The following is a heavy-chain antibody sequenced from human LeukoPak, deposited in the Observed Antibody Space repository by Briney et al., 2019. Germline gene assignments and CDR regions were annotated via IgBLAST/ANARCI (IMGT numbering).Heavy chain of an antibody. Sequence: GGSLRLSCAASGFTFSDYYMSWIRQAPGKGLEWVSYISGSSTHTNYADSVKGRFTISRDNAKKSLYLQMNSLRAEDTAVYYCAKDRYSSGWYFDYWGQGTLVTVSS. CDR2: ISGSSTHT. V-gene: IGHV3-11*06. J-gene: IGHJ4*02. CDR3: AKDRYSSGWYFDY. CDR1: GFTFSDYY. D-gene: IGHD6-19*01.